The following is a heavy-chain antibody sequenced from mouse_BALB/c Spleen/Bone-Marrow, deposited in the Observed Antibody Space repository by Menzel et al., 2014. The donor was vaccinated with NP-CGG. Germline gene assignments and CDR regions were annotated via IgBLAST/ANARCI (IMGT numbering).Heavy chain of an antibody. J-gene: IGHJ3*01. CDR3: ARRAYGSYGFPY. Sequence: VQLVESGAELAKPGASVKMSCKASGYTFTSYWMHWVKQRPGQGLEWIGYINPSTGYTEYNQNFKDKATLIADKSSSTAYMQLSSLTSEDSAVYYCARRAYGSYGFPYWGQGTLVTVSA. CDR2: INPSTGYT. D-gene: IGHD1-1*01. V-gene: IGHV1-7*01. CDR1: GYTFTSYW.